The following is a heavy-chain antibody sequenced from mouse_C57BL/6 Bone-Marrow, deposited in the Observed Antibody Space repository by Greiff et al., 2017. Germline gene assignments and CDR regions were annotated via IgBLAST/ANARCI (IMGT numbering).Heavy chain of an antibody. J-gene: IGHJ1*03. CDR1: GYTFTSYG. V-gene: IGHV1-81*01. D-gene: IGHD1-1*01. CDR3: AEGEYYDDSSYWYFDV. Sequence: QVQLQQSGAELARPGASVKLSCKASGYTFTSYGISWVKQRTGQGLEWIGEIYPRSGNTYYNEKFKGKATLTADKSSSTAYMELRSLTTEGSAVYFCAEGEYYDDSSYWYFDVWGTGTTVTVSS. CDR2: IYPRSGNT.